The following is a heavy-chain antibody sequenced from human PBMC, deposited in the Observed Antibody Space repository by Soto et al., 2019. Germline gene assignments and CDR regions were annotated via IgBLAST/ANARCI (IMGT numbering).Heavy chain of an antibody. CDR2: ISSSGSTI. CDR1: GFTFIDYY. D-gene: IGHD6-13*01. J-gene: IGHJ3*02. V-gene: IGHV3-11*01. CDR3: ARGRYSSSWDHDAFDI. Sequence: PGXPMRLSCAASGFTFIDYYMSWIRQATGKGLEWVSYISSSGSTIYYADSVKGRFTISRDNAKNSLYLQMNSLRAEDTAVYYCARGRYSSSWDHDAFDIWGQGTMVTVSS.